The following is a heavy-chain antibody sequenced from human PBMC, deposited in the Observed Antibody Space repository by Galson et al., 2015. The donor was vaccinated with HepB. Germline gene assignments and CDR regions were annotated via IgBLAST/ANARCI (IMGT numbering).Heavy chain of an antibody. CDR1: GFTFTKYG. CDR3: ARDRTYCGSPSCSRMGPYY. J-gene: IGHJ4*02. Sequence: SLRLSCATSGFTFTKYGMHWVRQAPGKGLEWVALIWSDGSDKNYADSVKGRFTISRDNSKNTVSLQMDSLRAEDTAVYYCARDRTYCGSPSCSRMGPYYWGQGTLVTVSS. V-gene: IGHV3-33*01. CDR2: IWSDGSDK. D-gene: IGHD2-2*01.